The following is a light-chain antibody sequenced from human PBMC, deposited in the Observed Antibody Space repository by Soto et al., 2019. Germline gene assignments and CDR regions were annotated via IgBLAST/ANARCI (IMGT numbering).Light chain of an antibody. J-gene: IGKJ1*01. CDR2: RAS. V-gene: IGKV3-15*01. CDR3: QQYINWPRT. CDR1: QRVSSN. Sequence: EIVMTQSPATLSVSPGERATLSCRASQRVSSNLAWYQQKPGQAPRLLIFRASTRAPGIPARFSGSGSGTEFTLTISSLQSEDFAVYYCQQYINWPRTFGQGTKVEI.